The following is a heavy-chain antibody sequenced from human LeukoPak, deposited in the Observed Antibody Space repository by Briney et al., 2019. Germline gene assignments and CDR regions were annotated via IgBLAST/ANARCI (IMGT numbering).Heavy chain of an antibody. D-gene: IGHD1-7*01. V-gene: IGHV4-38-2*02. CDR2: IYHSGST. Sequence: PSETLSLTCTVSGYSISSGYYWGWIRQPPGKGLEWIGSIYHSGSTYYNPSLKSRVTISVDTSKNQFSLKLSSVTAADTAVYYCARGRLELASYFDYWGQGTLVTVSS. CDR3: ARGRLELASYFDY. CDR1: GYSISSGYY. J-gene: IGHJ4*02.